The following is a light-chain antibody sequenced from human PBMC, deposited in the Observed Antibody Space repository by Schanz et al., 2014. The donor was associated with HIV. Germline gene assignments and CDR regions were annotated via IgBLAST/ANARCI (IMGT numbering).Light chain of an antibody. J-gene: IGKJ2*01. V-gene: IGKV3D-15*01. CDR2: DAS. CDR3: QQSDTFPYT. Sequence: VMTQSPATLSLSPGERATLSCRASQNVNKNLAWYQQKPGQAPRLLIYDASSRAAGIPDRFSGSGSGTEFTLTISSLQSEDFATYYCQQSDTFPYTFGQGTKLEIK. CDR1: QNVNKN.